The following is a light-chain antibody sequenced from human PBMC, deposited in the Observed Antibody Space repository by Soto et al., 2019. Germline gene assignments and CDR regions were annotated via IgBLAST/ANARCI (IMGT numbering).Light chain of an antibody. J-gene: IGKJ5*01. Sequence: EIVLTPSPDTLSVSPGERATLSCRASQSVSTSNLAWYQQRPGQAPRLLIHGASRRATGIPDRFSGSGSGTDFTLTISRLEPEDFALYYCQHYAHNSPITFGQGTRLEIK. CDR2: GAS. CDR1: QSVSTSN. V-gene: IGKV3-20*01. CDR3: QHYAHNSPIT.